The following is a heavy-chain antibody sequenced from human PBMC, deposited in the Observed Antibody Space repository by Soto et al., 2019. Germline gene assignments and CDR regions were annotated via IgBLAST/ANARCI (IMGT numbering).Heavy chain of an antibody. Sequence: GPLRLSCAASGFAVNINYMSWVRQAPGKGLEWVSVIFGGGSTYYSDSVKGRFTISRDNSKNTLYLQMNSLRTEDTAVYYCVRTSSYWGQGTLVTVSS. V-gene: IGHV3-53*01. CDR3: VRTSSY. D-gene: IGHD2-2*01. CDR1: GFAVNINY. CDR2: IFGGGST. J-gene: IGHJ4*02.